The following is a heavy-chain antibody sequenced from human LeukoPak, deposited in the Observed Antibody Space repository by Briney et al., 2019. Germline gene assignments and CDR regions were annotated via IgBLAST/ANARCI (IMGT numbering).Heavy chain of an antibody. J-gene: IGHJ5*02. CDR2: INHSGGT. CDR3: ARASSYVAAARYDPAWFGP. CDR1: GGPFSGFF. D-gene: IGHD4/OR15-4a*01. Sequence: SETLSLTCANYGGPFSGFFWSWIRQPPGKGLEWIGEINHSGGTNYNPSLKSRVTISIDASKNQFSLKLTSVTAADTAVYYCARASSYVAAARYDPAWFGPWGQGTLVTVSS. V-gene: IGHV4-34*01.